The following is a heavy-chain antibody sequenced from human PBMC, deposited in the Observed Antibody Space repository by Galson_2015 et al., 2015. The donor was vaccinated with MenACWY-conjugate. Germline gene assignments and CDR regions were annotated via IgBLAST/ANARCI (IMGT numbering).Heavy chain of an antibody. Sequence: SLRLSCAGSGFHFDRAWMNWVRQAPGKGLEWVGRFRSKTDGGTTNYAAPVRGRFTMSRDDSKNMFYLQMDSLEIEDTAVYYCTTAIVVGSTVYWGQGTLVTVSS. J-gene: IGHJ4*02. D-gene: IGHD2-15*01. CDR2: FRSKTDGGTT. V-gene: IGHV3-15*07. CDR1: GFHFDRAW. CDR3: TTAIVVGSTVY.